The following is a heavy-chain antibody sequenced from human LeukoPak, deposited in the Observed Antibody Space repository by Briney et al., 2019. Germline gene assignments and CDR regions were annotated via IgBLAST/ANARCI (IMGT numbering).Heavy chain of an antibody. D-gene: IGHD3-22*01. CDR3: TRPMSGDYYDSSGYALGY. CDR1: GFTFSGSA. Sequence: GGSLRLSCAASGFTFSGSAMHWVRQASGKGREGVGRIRSKANSYATAYAASVKGRFTISRDDSKNTAYLQMNSLKTEDTAVYYCTRPMSGDYYDSSGYALGYWGQGTLVTVSS. V-gene: IGHV3-73*01. CDR2: IRSKANSYAT. J-gene: IGHJ4*02.